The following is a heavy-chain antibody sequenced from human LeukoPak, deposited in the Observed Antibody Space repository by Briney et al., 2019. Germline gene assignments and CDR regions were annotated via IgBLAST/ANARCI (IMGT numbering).Heavy chain of an antibody. D-gene: IGHD2-2*02. CDR1: GFTFSSYS. V-gene: IGHV3-48*04. CDR3: ARVDCSSSSCHTPHYFYGMDA. CDR2: ISSSGNTI. J-gene: IGHJ6*02. Sequence: GGSLRLSCAASGFTFSSYSMNWVRQAPGKGLEWVSYISSSGNTIYYADSVKGRFTISRDNAKNSLYLQINSLRAEDAAVYYCARVDCSSSSCHTPHYFYGMDAWGQGTTVTVSS.